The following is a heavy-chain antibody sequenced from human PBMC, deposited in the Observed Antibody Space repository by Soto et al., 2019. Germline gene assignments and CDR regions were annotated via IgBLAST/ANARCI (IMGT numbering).Heavy chain of an antibody. Sequence: QVQLQESGPGLVKPSQTLSLTCTVSGGSISSGGYYWSWIRQHPGKGPEWIGYIYYSGSTYYNPSLKRRVTISVHTSKNQFSLKLSSVTAADTAVYYCARESDNNWFDPWGQGTLVPVSS. CDR2: IYYSGST. CDR3: ARESDNNWFDP. CDR1: GGSISSGGYY. V-gene: IGHV4-31*03. J-gene: IGHJ5*02.